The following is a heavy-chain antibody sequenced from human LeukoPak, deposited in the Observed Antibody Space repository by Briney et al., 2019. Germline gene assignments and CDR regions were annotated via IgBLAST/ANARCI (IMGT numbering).Heavy chain of an antibody. CDR2: ITGSGGST. CDR1: GFTFSSYV. D-gene: IGHD6-13*01. V-gene: IGHV3-23*01. Sequence: GGSLRLSCAASGFTFSSYVMSWVRQAPGKGLEWVSAITGSGGSTYYADSVKGRFTISRDNSKNTLYLQMNSLRAEDTAVYYCARDRGIAAAGSFFAYWGQGTLVTVSS. CDR3: ARDRGIAAAGSFFAY. J-gene: IGHJ4*02.